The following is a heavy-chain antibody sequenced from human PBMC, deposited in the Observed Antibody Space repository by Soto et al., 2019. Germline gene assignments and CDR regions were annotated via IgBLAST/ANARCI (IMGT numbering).Heavy chain of an antibody. CDR3: ARVVQFYDSSGYSFYYFDY. CDR1: GDSINSADYY. J-gene: IGHJ4*02. CDR2: IYYSRSD. Sequence: SESLSLTCTVSGDSINSADYYWSWLRQPPGKGLEWIGYIYYSRSDYYNPSLGRRATITIDTSRNQFSLNLMSVTAADTAVYYCARVVQFYDSSGYSFYYFDYWGQGALVTVSS. V-gene: IGHV4-30-4*01. D-gene: IGHD3-22*01.